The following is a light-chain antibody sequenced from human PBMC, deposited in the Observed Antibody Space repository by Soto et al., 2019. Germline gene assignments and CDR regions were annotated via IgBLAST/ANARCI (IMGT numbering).Light chain of an antibody. CDR2: AAS. J-gene: IGKJ5*01. Sequence: DILMTQSPCSLSASVGDRVTITCRASQSISSHLNWYQQKPGKAPKVLIYAASSLQSGVPSRFSGSGSGTDFTLTISSLQPEDTATYYCQQSYSTPIAFGQGTRLEIK. CDR1: QSISSH. CDR3: QQSYSTPIA. V-gene: IGKV1-39*01.